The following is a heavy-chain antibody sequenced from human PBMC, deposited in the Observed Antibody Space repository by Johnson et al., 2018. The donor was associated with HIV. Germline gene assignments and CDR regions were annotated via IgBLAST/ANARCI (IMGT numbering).Heavy chain of an antibody. D-gene: IGHD1-14*01. CDR3: ARECEPAGLAFDI. Sequence: EVQLVESGGGLVQPWGSLRLSCAASGFTVSSSYMSWVRQAPGKGLEWVSVIYSAGSTYYADSVKGRFTISRDNSKNTLYLQMNSLRGEDTAVYYCARECEPAGLAFDIWGQGTMVTVSS. V-gene: IGHV3-66*02. J-gene: IGHJ3*02. CDR1: GFTVSSSY. CDR2: IYSAGST.